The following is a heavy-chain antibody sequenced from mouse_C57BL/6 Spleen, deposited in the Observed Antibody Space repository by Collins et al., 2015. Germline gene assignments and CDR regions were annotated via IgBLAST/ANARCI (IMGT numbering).Heavy chain of an antibody. CDR2: IDPNSGGT. V-gene: IGHV1-62-3*01. Sequence: QVQLQQPGVEFVKPGASVKLSCKASGYTFTSYWMHWVKQRPGRGLEWIGRIDPNSGGTKYNEKLKGKATLTADKSSSTAYMQLSSLTSEDSAVYFCARERVWYGSSFAYWGQGTLVTVSA. CDR3: ARERVWYGSSFAY. J-gene: IGHJ3*01. D-gene: IGHD1-1*01. CDR1: GYTFTSYW.